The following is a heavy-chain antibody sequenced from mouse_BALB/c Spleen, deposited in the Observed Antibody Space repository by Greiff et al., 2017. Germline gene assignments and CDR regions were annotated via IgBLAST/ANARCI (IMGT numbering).Heavy chain of an antibody. J-gene: IGHJ1*01. CDR3: ARAGDGNYRYKYFDV. V-gene: IGHV2-6-7*01. Sequence: VQVVESGPGLVAPSQSLSITCTVSGFSLTGYGVNWVRQPPGKGLEWLGMIWGDGSTDYNSALKSRLSISKDNSKSQVFLKMNSLQTDDTARYYCARAGDGNYRYKYFDVWGAGTTVTGAS. D-gene: IGHD2-1*01. CDR1: GFSLTGYG. CDR2: IWGDGST.